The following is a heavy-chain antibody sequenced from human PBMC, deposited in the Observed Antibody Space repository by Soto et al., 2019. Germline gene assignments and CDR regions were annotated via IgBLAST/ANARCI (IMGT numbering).Heavy chain of an antibody. V-gene: IGHV4-59*08. CDR3: AGRYGGALDL. J-gene: IGHJ4*02. D-gene: IGHD4-17*01. CDR2: IYYSGST. Sequence: SETLSLTCTVSGGSISSYYWSWIRQPPGKGLEWIGYIYYSGSTNYNPSLKSRVTISVDTSKNQFSLKLSSVTAADTAVYYCAGRYGGALDLWGQGTLVTVSS. CDR1: GGSISSYY.